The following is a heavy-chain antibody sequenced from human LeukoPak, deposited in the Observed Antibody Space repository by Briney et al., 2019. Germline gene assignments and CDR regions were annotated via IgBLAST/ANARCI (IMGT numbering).Heavy chain of an antibody. D-gene: IGHD1-1*01. CDR2: LGDDGRT. J-gene: IGHJ4*02. CDR1: GFIFNMYA. Sequence: GGSLTLSCALSGFIFNMYAIECVRQAPGKGLEWVSALGDDGRTFYADSVKGRFTISRDNSKNTLYLQMNSLRAEDTAIYYCAKNGKEDNYMCLLDRGQGTLGTVSA. CDR3: AKNGKEDNYMCLLD. V-gene: IGHV3-23*01.